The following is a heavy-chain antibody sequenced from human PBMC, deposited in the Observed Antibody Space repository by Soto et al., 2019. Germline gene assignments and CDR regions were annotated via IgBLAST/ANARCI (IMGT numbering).Heavy chain of an antibody. CDR1: GFTFRSYV. V-gene: IGHV3-30*19. Sequence: QVQLVESGGGVVQPGTSLRVSCVASGFTFRSYVIHWVRQAPGKGLEWVALTSYDGTNKYYGDSVRGRFTISRDNSRNTVELQMDSLRVEDTAVYYCARWGTTGGLDVWGQGTLVSVSS. J-gene: IGHJ1*01. CDR2: TSYDGTNK. CDR3: ARWGTTGGLDV. D-gene: IGHD3-16*01.